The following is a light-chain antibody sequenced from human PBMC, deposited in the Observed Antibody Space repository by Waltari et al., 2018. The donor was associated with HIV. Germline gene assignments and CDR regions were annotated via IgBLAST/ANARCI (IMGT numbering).Light chain of an antibody. Sequence: SSALTQPPSVSVSPGQTAPITCTGDSLSKQYTYSYKQRPGQAPVLLISKDNKRPSGIPERFSGSTSGTTVTLAISRVQPDDEADYYCQSSDTSGTSVIFGGGTKLTVL. J-gene: IGLJ2*01. CDR2: KDN. CDR1: SLSKQY. CDR3: QSSDTSGTSVI. V-gene: IGLV3-25*03.